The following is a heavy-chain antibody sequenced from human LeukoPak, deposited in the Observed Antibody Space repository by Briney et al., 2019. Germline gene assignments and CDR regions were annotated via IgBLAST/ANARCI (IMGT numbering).Heavy chain of an antibody. Sequence: GGSLRLSCAASGFTFSSYAMSWVRQAPGKGLEGVSAISGSGGSTYYADSVKGRFTISRDNSKNTLYLQMNSLRAEDTAVYYCAKGSTIFGVVIISFAYWGQGTLVTVSS. D-gene: IGHD3-3*01. CDR1: GFTFSSYA. J-gene: IGHJ4*02. V-gene: IGHV3-23*01. CDR2: ISGSGGST. CDR3: AKGSTIFGVVIISFAY.